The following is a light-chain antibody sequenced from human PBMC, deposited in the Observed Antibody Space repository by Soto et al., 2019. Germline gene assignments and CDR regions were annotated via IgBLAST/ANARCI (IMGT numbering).Light chain of an antibody. J-gene: IGLJ2*01. CDR3: TSWTTSTTMI. CDR1: SSDIGAYNF. V-gene: IGLV2-14*03. Sequence: QSALTQPASVSGSPGQSITISCTGTSSDIGAYNFVSWYQQHPGKAPKLMLSDVNIRPSGVSSRFSGSKSGNTASLTISGLQAEAEADDYCTSWTTSTTMIFGGGTKLTVL. CDR2: DVN.